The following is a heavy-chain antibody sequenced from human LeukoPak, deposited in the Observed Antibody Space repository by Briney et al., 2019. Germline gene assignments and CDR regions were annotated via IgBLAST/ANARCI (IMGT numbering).Heavy chain of an antibody. V-gene: IGHV3-21*01. D-gene: IGHD1-26*01. Sequence: PGGSLRLSCAVSGFTFSSYSMNWVRQGPGKGLEWVSSISSSSRYIYYADSVKGRFTISRDNAKNSLYLQMNSLRAEDTAVYYCARAGLDSGSYFTDYWGQGTLVAVSS. J-gene: IGHJ4*02. CDR1: GFTFSSYS. CDR2: ISSSSRYI. CDR3: ARAGLDSGSYFTDY.